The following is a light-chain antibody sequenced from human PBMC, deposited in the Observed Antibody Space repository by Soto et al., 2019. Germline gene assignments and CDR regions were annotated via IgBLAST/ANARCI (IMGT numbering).Light chain of an antibody. Sequence: QSALTQPPSASGSPGXSVTISCTGTSSDVGGYNFVSWYQQHPGKAPKLMIYEVSERPSGVPDRFSGSKSGNTASLTVSGLQAEDEADYYCSSYAGSNIVVFGGGTKLTVL. CDR1: SSDVGGYNF. V-gene: IGLV2-8*01. CDR3: SSYAGSNIVV. CDR2: EVS. J-gene: IGLJ2*01.